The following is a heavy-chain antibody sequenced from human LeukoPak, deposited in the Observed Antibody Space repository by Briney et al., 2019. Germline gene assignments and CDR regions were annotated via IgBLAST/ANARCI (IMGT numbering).Heavy chain of an antibody. CDR2: IIPIFGTA. D-gene: IGHD2-2*01. CDR3: ARAPFRSCSSTSCYFDY. Sequence: GASVKVSCKASGGTFSSYAISWVRQAPGQGLEWMGGIIPIFGTANYAQKFQGRVTITADKSTSTAYMELSSLRSEDMAVYYCARAPFRSCSSTSCYFDYWGQGTLVTVSS. V-gene: IGHV1-69*06. CDR1: GGTFSSYA. J-gene: IGHJ4*02.